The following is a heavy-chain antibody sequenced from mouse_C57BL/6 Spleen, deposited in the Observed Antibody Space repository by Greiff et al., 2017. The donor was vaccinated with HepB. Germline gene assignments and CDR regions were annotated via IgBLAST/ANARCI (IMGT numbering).Heavy chain of an antibody. V-gene: IGHV1-4*01. CDR1: GYTFTSYT. Sequence: VKLQESGAELARPGASVKMSCKASGYTFTSYTMHWVKQRPGQGLEWIGYINPSSGYTKYNQKFKDKATLTADKSSSTAYMQLSSLTSEDSAVYYCARSGGYYVGYFDYWGQGTTLTVSS. D-gene: IGHD2-3*01. CDR3: ARSGGYYVGYFDY. CDR2: INPSSGYT. J-gene: IGHJ2*01.